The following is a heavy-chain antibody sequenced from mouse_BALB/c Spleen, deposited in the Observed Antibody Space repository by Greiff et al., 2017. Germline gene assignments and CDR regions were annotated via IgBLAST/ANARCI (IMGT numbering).Heavy chain of an antibody. J-gene: IGHJ4*01. CDR2: IYPGDGDT. CDR1: GYAFSSYW. Sequence: QVQLQPSGAELVRPGSSVKISCKASGYAFSSYWMNWVKQRPGPGLEWIGQIYPGDGDTNYNGKFKGKATLTADKSSSTAYMQLSSLTSEDSAVYFCARWADYYAMDYWGQGTSGTVSS. CDR3: ARWADYYAMDY. V-gene: IGHV1-80*01.